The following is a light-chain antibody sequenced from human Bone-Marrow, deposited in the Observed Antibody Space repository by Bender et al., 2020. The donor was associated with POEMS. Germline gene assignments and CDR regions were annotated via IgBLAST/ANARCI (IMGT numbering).Light chain of an antibody. CDR1: SNDVGNSNH. V-gene: IGLV2-23*03. CDR3: FSYTNAITFV. CDR2: EGS. J-gene: IGLJ3*02. Sequence: QSALTQPASVSGSPGQSITISCTGTSNDVGNSNHVSWYQQHPGKAPKLLIYEGSERPSGISSRFSGSKSGITASLTISGLQAEDEADYYCFSYTNAITFVFGGGTKVTVL.